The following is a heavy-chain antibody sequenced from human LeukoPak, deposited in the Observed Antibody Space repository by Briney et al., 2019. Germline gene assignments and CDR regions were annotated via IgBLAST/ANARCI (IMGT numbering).Heavy chain of an antibody. Sequence: PSETLSLTCTVSGGSISSSSYYWGWIRQPPGKGLEWIGSIYYSGSTYYNPPLKSRVTISVHTSKNQFSLKLTSVTAVDTAVYFCARHAPYGDYGLYWGQGTLVTVSS. J-gene: IGHJ4*02. D-gene: IGHD4-17*01. CDR2: IYYSGST. CDR3: ARHAPYGDYGLY. CDR1: GGSISSSSYY. V-gene: IGHV4-39*01.